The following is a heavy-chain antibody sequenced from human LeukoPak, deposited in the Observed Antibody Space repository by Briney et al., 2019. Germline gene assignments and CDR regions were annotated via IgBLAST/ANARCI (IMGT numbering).Heavy chain of an antibody. V-gene: IGHV4-39*01. CDR2: IYYSGST. D-gene: IGHD3-22*01. Sequence: SETLSLTCTVSGDSINSNNYYWGWIRQPPGKGLEWIGSIYYSGSTYYNPSLKSRVTISVDTSKNQFSLKLSSVTAADTAVYYCARQTFYDSSGYFWFVGDYFDYWGQGTLVTVSS. J-gene: IGHJ4*02. CDR1: GDSINSNNYY. CDR3: ARQTFYDSSGYFWFVGDYFDY.